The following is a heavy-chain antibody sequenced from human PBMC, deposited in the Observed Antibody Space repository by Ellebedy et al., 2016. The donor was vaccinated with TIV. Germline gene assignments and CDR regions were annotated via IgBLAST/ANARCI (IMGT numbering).Heavy chain of an antibody. CDR1: GGSFTGYF. CDR2: VNPSGTP. V-gene: IGHV4-34*01. D-gene: IGHD3-10*01. Sequence: MPSETLSLTCAVYGGSFTGYFWSWTRQPPGKGLEWIGEVNPSGTPNDNPSLKSRVTISVDTPKKQFYLRLTSVTAADTAVYYCARARGQYLYGSGSYFTNWGQGEMVTVSS. J-gene: IGHJ4*02. CDR3: ARARGQYLYGSGSYFTN.